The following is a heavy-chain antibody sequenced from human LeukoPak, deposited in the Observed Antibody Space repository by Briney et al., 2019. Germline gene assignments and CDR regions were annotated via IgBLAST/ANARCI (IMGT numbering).Heavy chain of an antibody. CDR3: ASIDGMVRGEGY. J-gene: IGHJ4*02. V-gene: IGHV4-30-4*08. CDR2: IYCSGST. Sequence: SQTLSLTCTLSGGFINRGDYYWRWIRQPPGKGLEWIGYIYCSGSTYYNPSLKSRVTILVDTSKNQFSLKLSSVTAADTAVYYWASIDGMVRGEGYWGQGTPVTVSS. D-gene: IGHD3-10*01. CDR1: GGFINRGDYY.